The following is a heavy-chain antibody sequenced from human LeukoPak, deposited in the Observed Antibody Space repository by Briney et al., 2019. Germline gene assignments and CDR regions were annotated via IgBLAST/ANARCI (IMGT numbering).Heavy chain of an antibody. V-gene: IGHV3-15*01. J-gene: IGHJ6*01. CDR2: MKSKSDGETT. Sequence: GRSLSLSRAASGFSFRIILIRWVRQAPPKGREWVGRMKSKSDGETTGYAGLDQGRFTLSGDDSKDPRYLDLNSLDTEYTAVYCCSTLLFWGQGTPGIGS. CDR3: STLLF. CDR1: GFSFRIIL.